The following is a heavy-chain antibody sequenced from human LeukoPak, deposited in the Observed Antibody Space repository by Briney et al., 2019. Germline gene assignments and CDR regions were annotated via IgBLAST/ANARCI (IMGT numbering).Heavy chain of an antibody. J-gene: IGHJ4*02. D-gene: IGHD3-3*01. CDR3: AAGNYDFWSGYYFDY. CDR2: INPNSGGT. V-gene: IGHV1-2*02. CDR1: GYTFTGYY. Sequence: ASVKVSCKASGYTFTGYYMHWVRQAPGQGPEWMGWINPNSGGTNYAQKFQGRVTMTRDTSISTAYMELSRLRSDDAAVYYCAAGNYDFWSGYYFDYWGQGTLVTVSS.